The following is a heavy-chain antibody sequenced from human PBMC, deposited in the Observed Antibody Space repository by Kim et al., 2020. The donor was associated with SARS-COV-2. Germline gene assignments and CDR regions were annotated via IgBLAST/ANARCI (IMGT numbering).Heavy chain of an antibody. J-gene: IGHJ6*02. CDR3: ARGEGDV. CDR1: GFTFSNYS. V-gene: IGHV3-21*01. D-gene: IGHD1-26*01. Sequence: GGSLRLSCAASGFTFSNYSMNWVRQAPGKGLEWVSSIGSSSSYIYYADSVKGRFTISRDNAKNSLFLHMNSLRAEDTAVYYCARGEGDVWGQGTTGTVSS. CDR2: IGSSSSYI.